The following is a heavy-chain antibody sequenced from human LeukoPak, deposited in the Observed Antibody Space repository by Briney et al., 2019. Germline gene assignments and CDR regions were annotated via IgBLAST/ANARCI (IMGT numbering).Heavy chain of an antibody. D-gene: IGHD2-2*01. Sequence: GSLRLSCAASGFTLSSYWMSWVRPAPGKGLEWVANIKQDGSEKYYVDSVKGRFNISRDNAQNSLYLQMNSLRAEDTAVYYCASRPRTSHSYDYWGQGTLVTVSS. V-gene: IGHV3-7*01. CDR2: IKQDGSEK. CDR1: GFTLSSYW. J-gene: IGHJ4*02. CDR3: ASRPRTSHSYDY.